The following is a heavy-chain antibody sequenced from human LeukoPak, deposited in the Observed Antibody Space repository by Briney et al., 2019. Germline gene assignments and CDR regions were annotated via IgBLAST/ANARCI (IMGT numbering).Heavy chain of an antibody. J-gene: IGHJ4*02. CDR2: IYTSGST. V-gene: IGHV4-61*02. D-gene: IGHD3-3*01. CDR1: GGSISSGSYY. Sequence: SQTLSLTCTVSGGSISSGSYYWSWIRQPAGKGLEWIGRIYTSGSTNYNPSLKSRVTISVDTSKNQFSLKLSSVTAADTAVYYCARAFVAPLEWSPGTLDYWGQGTLVTVSS. CDR3: ARAFVAPLEWSPGTLDY.